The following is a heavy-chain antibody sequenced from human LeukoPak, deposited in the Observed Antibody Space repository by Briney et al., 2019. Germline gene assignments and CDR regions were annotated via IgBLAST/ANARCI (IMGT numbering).Heavy chain of an antibody. CDR1: GFTFSSYA. Sequence: PGGSLRLSCAAPGFTFSSYAMSWVRQAPGKGLEWVSSISSSSTYIYYADSVKGRFTISRDNAKNSLYLQMNSLRAEDTAVYYCGTWTTVASYFDYWGQGTLVTVSS. D-gene: IGHD4-17*01. V-gene: IGHV3-21*06. J-gene: IGHJ4*02. CDR3: GTWTTVASYFDY. CDR2: ISSSSTYI.